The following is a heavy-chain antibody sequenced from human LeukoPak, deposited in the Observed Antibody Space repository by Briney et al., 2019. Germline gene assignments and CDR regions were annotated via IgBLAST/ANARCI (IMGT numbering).Heavy chain of an antibody. CDR2: ISGSGXXT. Sequence: PGGSLRLSCXASGFTFTXXXXXXXXQAPXKGLEXXSTISGSGXXTXYXXSVXXXXXXXXXXSKNTLYLQLKSLRAEDTAVYFCATSSDYWGQGTLVTVSS. CDR1: GFTFTXXX. J-gene: IGHJ4*02. CDR3: ATSSDY. V-gene: IGHV3-23*01.